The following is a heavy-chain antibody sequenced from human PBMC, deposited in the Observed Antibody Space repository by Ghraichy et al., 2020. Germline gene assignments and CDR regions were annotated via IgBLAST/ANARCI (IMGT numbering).Heavy chain of an antibody. Sequence: ASVKVSCKASGYTFTSYDINWVRQATGQGLEWMGWMNPNSGNTGYAQKFQGRVTMTRNTSISTAYMELSSLRSEDTAVYYCARGPYYYYGMDVWGQGTTVTVSS. CDR1: GYTFTSYD. J-gene: IGHJ6*02. V-gene: IGHV1-8*01. CDR3: ARGPYYYYGMDV. CDR2: MNPNSGNT.